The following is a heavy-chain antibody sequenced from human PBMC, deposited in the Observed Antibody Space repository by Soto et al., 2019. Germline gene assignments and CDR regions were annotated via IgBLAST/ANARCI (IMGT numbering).Heavy chain of an antibody. CDR3: ARDDGYGDPEYFQL. Sequence: QEQLVESGGGVVQPGRSLRLSCAASGFTFSNCGMHWVRQAPGKGLEWVAVIWNDGRTNYYADSVKGRFTVSRDDSKNTLYLQVTSLRVEDTAVYYCARDDGYGDPEYFQLWGQGTLVTVSS. D-gene: IGHD4-17*01. J-gene: IGHJ1*01. V-gene: IGHV3-33*01. CDR2: IWNDGRTN. CDR1: GFTFSNCG.